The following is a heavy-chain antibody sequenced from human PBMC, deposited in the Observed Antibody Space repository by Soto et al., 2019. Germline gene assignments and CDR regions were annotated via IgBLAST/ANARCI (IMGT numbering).Heavy chain of an antibody. D-gene: IGHD3-22*01. CDR1: GFTFDDYA. Sequence: EVQLVESGGGLVQPGRSLRLSCAASGFTFDDYAMHWVRQAPGKGLEWVSGISWNSGSIGYADSVKGRFTISRDNAKNHLYLQMNSLRAEATVLYYCAKGLERYYDSSGSFASWGQGALVTVSS. CDR3: AKGLERYYDSSGSFAS. J-gene: IGHJ4*02. V-gene: IGHV3-9*01. CDR2: ISWNSGSI.